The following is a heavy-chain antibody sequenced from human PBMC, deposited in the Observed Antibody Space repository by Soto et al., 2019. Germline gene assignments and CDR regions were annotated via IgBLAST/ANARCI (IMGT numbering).Heavy chain of an antibody. J-gene: IGHJ4*02. V-gene: IGHV3-48*01. CDR1: GYTFSSYS. Sequence: EVELVESGGGLVQPGGSLRLSCVVSGYTFSSYSMNWVRQAPGKGLEWVSYISSGSSTIYYADSVKGRFTISRDNAKNSLYLQMNRLRAEDTAVYYCARRGGISFDYWGQGTLVTVSS. CDR2: ISSGSSTI. CDR3: ARRGGISFDY.